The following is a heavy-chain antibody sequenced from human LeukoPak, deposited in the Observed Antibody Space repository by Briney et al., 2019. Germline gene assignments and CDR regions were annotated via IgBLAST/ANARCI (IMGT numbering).Heavy chain of an antibody. CDR2: ISGSGGNT. V-gene: IGHV3-23*01. Sequence: GGSLRLSCAASGFTFSSYAMSWVRQAPGQGLEWVSAISGSGGNTYYADSVKGRFTISRDNSKNTQYLQMNSLRAEDTAVYYCAKLRDYYGSGSYFDYWGQGTLVTVSS. J-gene: IGHJ4*02. CDR3: AKLRDYYGSGSYFDY. D-gene: IGHD3-10*01. CDR1: GFTFSSYA.